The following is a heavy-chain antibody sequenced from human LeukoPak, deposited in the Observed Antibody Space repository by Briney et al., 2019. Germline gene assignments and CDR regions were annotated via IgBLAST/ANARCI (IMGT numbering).Heavy chain of an antibody. Sequence: GGSLRLSCAASGFTFDDYAMHWVQQAPGKGLEWVSGISWNSGSIGYADSVKGRFTISRDNAKNSLYLQMNSLRAEDTALYYCAKTRVGWGYYFDYWGQGTLVTVSS. D-gene: IGHD3-16*01. V-gene: IGHV3-9*01. CDR2: ISWNSGSI. CDR1: GFTFDDYA. CDR3: AKTRVGWGYYFDY. J-gene: IGHJ4*02.